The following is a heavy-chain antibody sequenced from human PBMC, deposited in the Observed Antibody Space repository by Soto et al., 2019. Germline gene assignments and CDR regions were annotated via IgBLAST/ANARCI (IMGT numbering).Heavy chain of an antibody. V-gene: IGHV4-59*01. CDR2: IYYIGNT. Sequence: ETLSLTCTVSGDSISSYYWTWIRQPPGKGLEYICYIYYIGNTNYNPSLKSRVTMSIDTSKNRFSLKLASVTTADTAVYYCARMFDKSVNGNWFDPWGQGTLLTVSS. J-gene: IGHJ5*02. CDR1: GDSISSYY. D-gene: IGHD3-10*02. CDR3: ARMFDKSVNGNWFDP.